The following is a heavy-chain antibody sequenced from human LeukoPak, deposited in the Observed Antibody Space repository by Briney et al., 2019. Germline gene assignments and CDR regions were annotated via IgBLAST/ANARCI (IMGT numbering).Heavy chain of an antibody. Sequence: SETLSLTCTVSGGSISSGGYYWSWIRQHPGKGLEWIGYIYYSGSTYYNPSLKSRVSISVDTSKNQFSLKLSSVTAADTAVYYCARVATVVVDYWGQGTLVTVSS. V-gene: IGHV4-31*03. CDR1: GGSISSGGYY. D-gene: IGHD4-23*01. CDR2: IYYSGST. J-gene: IGHJ4*02. CDR3: ARVATVVVDY.